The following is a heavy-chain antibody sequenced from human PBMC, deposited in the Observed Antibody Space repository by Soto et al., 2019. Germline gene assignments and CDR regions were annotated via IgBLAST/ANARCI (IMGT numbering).Heavy chain of an antibody. CDR3: ARGGSLRYFDWSTLPRTYGMDV. CDR2: INHSGST. D-gene: IGHD3-9*01. CDR1: GGSFSGYY. V-gene: IGHV4-34*01. J-gene: IGHJ6*02. Sequence: SETLSLTCAVYGGSFSGYYWSWIRQPPGKGLEWIGEINHSGSTNYNPSLKSRVTISVDTSKNQFSLKLSSVTAADTAVYYCARGGSLRYFDWSTLPRTYGMDVWGQGTTVTVSS.